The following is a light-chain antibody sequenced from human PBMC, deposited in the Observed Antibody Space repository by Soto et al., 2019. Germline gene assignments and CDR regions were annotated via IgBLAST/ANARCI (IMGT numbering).Light chain of an antibody. J-gene: IGLJ1*01. Sequence: QSVLTQPPSASGSPGQSVTISCTGTSSDVGVYNSVSWYQQHPAQAPKLMIYDVSKRPSGVPDRFSGSKSGNTASLTVSGLQAEDGADYYCSSYAGTHIVFGTGTKVTVL. CDR3: SSYAGTHIV. V-gene: IGLV2-8*01. CDR2: DVS. CDR1: SSDVGVYNS.